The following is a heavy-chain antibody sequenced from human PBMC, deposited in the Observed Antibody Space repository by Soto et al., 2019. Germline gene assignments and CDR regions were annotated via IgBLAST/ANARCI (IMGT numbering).Heavy chain of an antibody. Sequence: QVPLVQSGAEVKKPGASVKVSCKASGYTFTSYDINWVRQATGQGLEWMGWMNPNSGNTGYAQKFQGRVTMTRNTSISTAYMELSSLRSEDTAVYYCATVHYDFWSGYRPSLVADYWGQGTLVTVSS. CDR1: GYTFTSYD. V-gene: IGHV1-8*01. CDR3: ATVHYDFWSGYRPSLVADY. D-gene: IGHD3-3*01. J-gene: IGHJ4*02. CDR2: MNPNSGNT.